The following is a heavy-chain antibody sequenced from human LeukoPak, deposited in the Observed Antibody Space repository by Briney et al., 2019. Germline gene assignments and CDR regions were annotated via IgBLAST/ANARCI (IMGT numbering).Heavy chain of an antibody. Sequence: GRSLRLSCAASGFTFRNYYMHWVRQAPGKGLEWVAVISIDGNNEYYADSVKGRFSLSRDNSMNTLYLQLNSLRTEDTAMYYCARDLSDHWTYDYWGQGTLVTVSS. J-gene: IGHJ4*01. V-gene: IGHV3-30-3*01. CDR2: ISIDGNNE. D-gene: IGHD1-1*01. CDR1: GFTFRNYY. CDR3: ARDLSDHWTYDY.